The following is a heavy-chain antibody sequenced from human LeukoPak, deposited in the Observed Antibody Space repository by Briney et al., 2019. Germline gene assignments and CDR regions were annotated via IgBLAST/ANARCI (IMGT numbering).Heavy chain of an antibody. J-gene: IGHJ5*02. D-gene: IGHD2-8*01. CDR3: ARFTNDWFDP. CDR1: GGSFSGYY. Sequence: SETLSLTCAVYGGSFSGYYWSWIRQPPGKGLEWIGYIYYSGSTNYNSSLKSRVTISVDTSKNQFSLKLSSVTAADTAVYYCARFTNDWFDPWGQGTLVTVSS. V-gene: IGHV4-59*01. CDR2: IYYSGST.